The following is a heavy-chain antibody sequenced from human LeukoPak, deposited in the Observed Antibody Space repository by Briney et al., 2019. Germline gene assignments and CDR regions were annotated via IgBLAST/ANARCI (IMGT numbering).Heavy chain of an antibody. J-gene: IGHJ4*02. V-gene: IGHV1-2*02. CDR1: GYTFTSYD. CDR2: INPHSGGT. D-gene: IGHD2-2*01. Sequence: ASVKVSCTASGYTFTSYDINWVRQATGQGLEWMGWINPHSGGTNYAQKFQGGVTMTRDTSITTAYMELSSLRSDDTAVYYCARDVGEYCSSTNCYASHYWGQGTLVTVSS. CDR3: ARDVGEYCSSTNCYASHY.